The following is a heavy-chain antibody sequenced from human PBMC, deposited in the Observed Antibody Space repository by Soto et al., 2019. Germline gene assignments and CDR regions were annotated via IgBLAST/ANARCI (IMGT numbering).Heavy chain of an antibody. V-gene: IGHV1-18*01. CDR3: ARLISGTYSDWFDP. CDR2: ISADNVKT. CDR1: GYTFTRYG. J-gene: IGHJ5*02. Sequence: QVQLVQSGAEVKKPGASVKVSCKASGYTFTRYGITWVRQAPGQGLEWMGWISADNVKTKYAQKIQGRVTMTTDTSTSTAYVELRSLRSDDTAVYYCARLISGTYSDWFDPWGQGNLVTVSS. D-gene: IGHD1-26*01.